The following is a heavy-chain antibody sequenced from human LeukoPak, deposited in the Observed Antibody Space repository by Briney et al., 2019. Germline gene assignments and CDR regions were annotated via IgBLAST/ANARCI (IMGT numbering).Heavy chain of an antibody. CDR1: GGSISGTDLY. CDR3: ARYSSTWPYWYFDL. V-gene: IGHV4-39*07. D-gene: IGHD6-13*01. J-gene: IGHJ2*01. Sequence: PSETLSLTCTVSGGSISGTDLYWGWIRQLPGKGLEWIGNIHSSGNSFCNPSLKSRVTISVDRSKNQFSLKLTSVTAADTAVYYCARYSSTWPYWYFDLWGRGTLVTVSS. CDR2: IHSSGNS.